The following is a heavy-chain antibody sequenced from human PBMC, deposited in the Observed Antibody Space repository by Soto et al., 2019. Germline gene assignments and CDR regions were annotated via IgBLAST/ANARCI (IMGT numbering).Heavy chain of an antibody. Sequence: QVQLQESGSGLVKPSQTLSLTCAVSGGSISSGGYSWSWIRQPPGKDLEWIGYIYHSGSTYYNPSLKSRVTISMDTSKNQFSLKLNSVTAADTAVYYCARGHDANNDWGQGTLVTVSS. CDR3: ARGHDANND. V-gene: IGHV4-30-2*01. CDR2: IYHSGST. CDR1: GGSISSGGYS. J-gene: IGHJ4*02. D-gene: IGHD2-8*01.